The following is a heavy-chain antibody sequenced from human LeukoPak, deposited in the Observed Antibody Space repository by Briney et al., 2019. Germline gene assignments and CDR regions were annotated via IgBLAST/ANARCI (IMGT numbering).Heavy chain of an antibody. CDR3: ATVGMITFGGVIVPPDY. CDR1: GFTFSSYG. D-gene: IGHD3-16*02. Sequence: PGGSLRLSCAASGFTFSSYGMHWVRQAPGKGLEWVAFIRYDGSNKYYADSVKGRFTISRDNSKNTLYLQMNSLRAEDTAVYYCATVGMITFGGVIVPPDYWGQGTLVTVSS. CDR2: IRYDGSNK. J-gene: IGHJ4*02. V-gene: IGHV3-30*02.